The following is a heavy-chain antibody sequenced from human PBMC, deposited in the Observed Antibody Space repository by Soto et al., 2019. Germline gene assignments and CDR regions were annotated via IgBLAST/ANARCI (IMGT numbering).Heavy chain of an antibody. J-gene: IGHJ4*02. CDR2: MYYDGST. D-gene: IGHD3-22*01. Sequence: SVTLSLTCTISDASISSKYCSWIRQPPGKGLEWIGYMYYDGSTNYNPSLKTRVTISVDTSKNQFSLNLSSVTAADTAVYYCAGPQRVTMNYWGQGTLVTVS. CDR3: AGPQRVTMNY. CDR1: DASISSKY. V-gene: IGHV4-59*08.